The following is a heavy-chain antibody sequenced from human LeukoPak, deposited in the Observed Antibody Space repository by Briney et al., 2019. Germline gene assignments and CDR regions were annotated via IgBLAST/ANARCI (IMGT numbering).Heavy chain of an antibody. V-gene: IGHV3-23*01. Sequence: HPGGSLRLSCAASGFTFSSYAMSWVRQAPGKGLEWVSAISGSGGSTYYADSVKGRFTISRDNSKNTLYLQMNSLRAEDTAVYYCARLNYDYVWGSYRSDALDIWGQGTMVTVSS. J-gene: IGHJ3*02. CDR2: ISGSGGST. CDR3: ARLNYDYVWGSYRSDALDI. D-gene: IGHD3-16*02. CDR1: GFTFSSYA.